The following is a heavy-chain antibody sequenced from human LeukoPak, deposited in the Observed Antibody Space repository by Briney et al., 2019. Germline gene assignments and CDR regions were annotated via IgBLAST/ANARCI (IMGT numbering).Heavy chain of an antibody. J-gene: IGHJ4*02. Sequence: SETLSLTCTVSGGSISRYYWSWIRQPAGKGLEWIGRIYSSGSPNYNPSLKSRVTMSVDTSKNQFSLKLSSVTAADTAVYFCARINSGSFDYWGQGTLVTVSS. D-gene: IGHD6-19*01. CDR3: ARINSGSFDY. V-gene: IGHV4-4*07. CDR2: IYSSGSP. CDR1: GGSISRYY.